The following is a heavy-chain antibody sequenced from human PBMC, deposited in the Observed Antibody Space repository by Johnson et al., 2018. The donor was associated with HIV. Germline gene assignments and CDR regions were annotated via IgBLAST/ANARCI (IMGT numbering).Heavy chain of an antibody. CDR1: GFTFDDYA. CDR2: ISWNSANI. J-gene: IGHJ3*02. CDR3: AKDMVRYTSDYYLYSFDI. Sequence: VQLVESGGGLVQPGRSLRLSCAGSGFTFDDYAMHWVRQAPGKGLEWVSGISWNSANIYYADSVKGRFTISRDNARNSLYLQMNSLRAEDTAFYYCAKDMVRYTSDYYLYSFDIWGQGTMVTVSS. V-gene: IGHV3-9*01. D-gene: IGHD3-22*01.